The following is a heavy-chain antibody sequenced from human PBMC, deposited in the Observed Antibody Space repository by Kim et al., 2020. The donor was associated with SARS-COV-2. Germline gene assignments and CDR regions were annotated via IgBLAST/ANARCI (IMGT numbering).Heavy chain of an antibody. CDR1: GFTFSSYS. V-gene: IGHV3-21*01. J-gene: IGHJ4*02. Sequence: GFTFSSYSMNWVRQAPGKGLEWVSSIISSSRYIDYAASVRGRFTISSDNDKNSLYLQMNGLRAEDTAVYYCARDPHYDSPGYVDYWGQGTL. CDR2: IISSSRYI. CDR3: ARDPHYDSPGYVDY. D-gene: IGHD3-22*01.